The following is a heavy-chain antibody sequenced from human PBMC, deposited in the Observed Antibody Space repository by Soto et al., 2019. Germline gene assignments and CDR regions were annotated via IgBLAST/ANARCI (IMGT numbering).Heavy chain of an antibody. J-gene: IGHJ6*02. CDR1: GGSISSSSYY. D-gene: IGHD6-13*01. CDR2: IYYSGST. V-gene: IGHV4-39*01. CDR3: ASGASFLGYSSSLTFPYYYYYGMDV. Sequence: QLQLQESGPGLVKPSETLSLTCTVSGGSISSSSYYWGWIRQPPGKGLEWIGSIYYSGSTYYNPSIKSRVTISVDTSKNQVSLKLSSVTAADTAVYYCASGASFLGYSSSLTFPYYYYYGMDVWGQGTTVTVSS.